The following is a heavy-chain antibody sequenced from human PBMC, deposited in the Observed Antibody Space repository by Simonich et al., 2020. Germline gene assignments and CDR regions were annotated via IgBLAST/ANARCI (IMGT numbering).Heavy chain of an antibody. CDR3: AGGVYCSSTSCSTYYYGMDV. CDR2: ISSSSSYI. J-gene: IGHJ6*02. CDR1: GFTFSSYS. D-gene: IGHD2-2*01. Sequence: EVQLVESGGGLVKPGGSLRLSCAASGFTFSSYSMNWVRKAPGKGLDWVSSISSSSSYIYYADSLKGRFTISRDNAKNSLYLQMNSLRAEDTAGYYCAGGVYCSSTSCSTYYYGMDVWGQGTTVTVSS. V-gene: IGHV3-21*01.